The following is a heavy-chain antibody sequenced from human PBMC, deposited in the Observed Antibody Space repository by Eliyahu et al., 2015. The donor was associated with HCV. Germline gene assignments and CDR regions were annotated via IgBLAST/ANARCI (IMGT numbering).Heavy chain of an antibody. CDR2: LSYDGSNK. J-gene: IGHJ6*02. Sequence: QVQLVESGGGVVQPGRSLGLSCAASGFTFSRYAXHWXXQSPGKGLEWVAVLSYDGSNKYYADSVKGRFTISRDNSKNTLYLQMNSLRAEDTAVYYCARVPVIDFWSGYYTRGNDYYYGMDVWGQGTTVTVSS. V-gene: IGHV3-30*04. CDR1: GFTFSRYA. D-gene: IGHD3-3*01. CDR3: ARVPVIDFWSGYYTRGNDYYYGMDV.